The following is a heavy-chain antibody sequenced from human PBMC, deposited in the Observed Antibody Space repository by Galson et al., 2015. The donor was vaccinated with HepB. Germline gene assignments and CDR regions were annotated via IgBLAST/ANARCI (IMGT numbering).Heavy chain of an antibody. Sequence: SLRLSCAASGFTFSSYAMHWVRQAPGKGLEWVAVISYDGSNKYYADSVKGRFTISRDNSKNTLYLQMNSLRAEDTAVYYCAKDGPGNYYYYYMDVWGKGTTVTVSS. J-gene: IGHJ6*03. V-gene: IGHV3-30*04. CDR1: GFTFSSYA. CDR3: AKDGPGNYYYYYMDV. CDR2: ISYDGSNK.